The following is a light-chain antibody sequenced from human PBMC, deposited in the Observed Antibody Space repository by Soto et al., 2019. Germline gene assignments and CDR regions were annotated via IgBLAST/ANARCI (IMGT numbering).Light chain of an antibody. Sequence: DIQTTQSPPSLSASMGDRITITCRASQSINTYLNWYQQKPGNAPKLLIYAASSLQSGVPSRFSGNGSGTDFTLSISSLRPEDFATYYCQQSYRTPWTFGPGTKV. V-gene: IGKV1-39*01. CDR1: QSINTY. CDR3: QQSYRTPWT. CDR2: AAS. J-gene: IGKJ1*01.